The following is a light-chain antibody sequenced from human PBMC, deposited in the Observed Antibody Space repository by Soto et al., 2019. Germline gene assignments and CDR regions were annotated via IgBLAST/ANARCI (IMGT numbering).Light chain of an antibody. Sequence: QSALTQPPSAAGSPGQSVTISCTGTSSDVGGYNYVSWYQHHPGKAPKLIIYEVNKRPSGVPDRFSGSKSGNTASLTVSGLQADDEAYYCCSSYAGSNNVVFGGGTTLTVL. CDR1: SSDVGGYNY. CDR2: EVN. V-gene: IGLV2-8*01. J-gene: IGLJ2*01. CDR3: SSYAGSNNVV.